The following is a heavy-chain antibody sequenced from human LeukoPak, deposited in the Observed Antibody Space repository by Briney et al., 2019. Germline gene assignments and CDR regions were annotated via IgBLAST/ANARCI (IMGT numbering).Heavy chain of an antibody. CDR3: ARKLRFLEWPFDY. Sequence: SVKVSCTASGGTFSSYAISWVRQAPGQGLEWMGGIIPIFGTANYAQKFQGRVTITADESTSTAYMELSSLRSEDTAVYYCARKLRFLEWPFDYWGQGTLVTVSS. J-gene: IGHJ4*02. CDR1: GGTFSSYA. D-gene: IGHD3-3*01. V-gene: IGHV1-69*13. CDR2: IIPIFGTA.